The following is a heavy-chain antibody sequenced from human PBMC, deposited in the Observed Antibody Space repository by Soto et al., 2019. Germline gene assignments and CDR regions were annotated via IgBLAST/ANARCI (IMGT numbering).Heavy chain of an antibody. CDR2: ISSSGSTI. V-gene: IGHV3-48*03. CDR1: GFTFSSYE. J-gene: IGHJ3*02. CDR3: ARDRGYYYDSSGYHDAFDI. D-gene: IGHD3-22*01. Sequence: GGSLRLSCAASGFTFSSYEMNWVRQAPGKGLEWVSYISSSGSTIYYADSVKGRFTISRDNAKNSLYLQMNSLRAEDTAVYYCARDRGYYYDSSGYHDAFDIWGQGTMVTVSS.